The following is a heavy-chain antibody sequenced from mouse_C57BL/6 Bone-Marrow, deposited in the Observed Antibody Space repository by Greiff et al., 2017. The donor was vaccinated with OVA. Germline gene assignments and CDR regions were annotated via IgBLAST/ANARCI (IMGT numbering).Heavy chain of an antibody. CDR3: ARESGYYGYFDV. CDR2: ISYSGST. D-gene: IGHD3-1*01. CDR1: GYSITSGYD. V-gene: IGHV3-1*01. J-gene: IGHJ1*03. Sequence: EVKVVESGPGMVKPSQSLSLTCTVTGYSITSGYDWHWIRHFPGNKLEWMGYISYSGSTNYNPSLKSRISITHDTSKNHFFLKLNSVTTEDTATYYCARESGYYGYFDVWGTGTTVTVSS.